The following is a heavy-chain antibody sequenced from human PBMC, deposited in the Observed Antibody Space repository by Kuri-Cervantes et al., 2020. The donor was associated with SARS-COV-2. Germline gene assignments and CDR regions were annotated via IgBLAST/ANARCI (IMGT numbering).Heavy chain of an antibody. Sequence: GGSLRLSCAASGFTFSSYGMHWVRQAPGKGLEWVSAISGSGTSRYYADSVKGRFSFSRDNSKNTLFLQMNNLRAEDTAVYYCAKDVYQLPTHFDYWGQGTRVTVSS. J-gene: IGHJ4*01. V-gene: IGHV3-23*01. CDR2: ISGSGTSR. CDR3: AKDVYQLPTHFDY. CDR1: GFTFSSYG. D-gene: IGHD2-2*01.